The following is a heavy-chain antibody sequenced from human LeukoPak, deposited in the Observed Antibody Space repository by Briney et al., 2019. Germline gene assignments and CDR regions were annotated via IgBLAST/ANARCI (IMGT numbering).Heavy chain of an antibody. CDR3: ARDPSRYSSSWNYFDY. J-gene: IGHJ4*02. Sequence: SETLSLTCAVYGGSFSGYYWSWIRQPPGKGLEWIGEINHSGSTNYNPSLKSRVTISVDTSKNQFSLKLSSVTAADTAVYYCARDPSRYSSSWNYFDYWGQGTLVTVSS. V-gene: IGHV4-34*01. CDR1: GGSFSGYY. CDR2: INHSGST. D-gene: IGHD6-13*01.